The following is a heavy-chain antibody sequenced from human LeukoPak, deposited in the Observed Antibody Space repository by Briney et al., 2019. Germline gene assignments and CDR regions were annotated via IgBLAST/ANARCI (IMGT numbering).Heavy chain of an antibody. V-gene: IGHV3-30*18. CDR1: GFTFSSYG. D-gene: IGHD4-17*01. CDR3: AKDYGEAHAFDI. CDR2: ISYDGSNK. J-gene: IGHJ3*02. Sequence: PGGSLRLSCAASGFTFSSYGMHWVRQAPGKGLEWVAVISYDGSNKYYADSVKGRFTISRDNSKNTLYLQMSSLRAEDTAVYYCAKDYGEAHAFDIWGQGTMVTVSS.